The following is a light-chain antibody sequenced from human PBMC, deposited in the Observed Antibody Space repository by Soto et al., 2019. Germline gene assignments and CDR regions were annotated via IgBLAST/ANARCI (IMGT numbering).Light chain of an antibody. CDR1: QSVSSY. Sequence: DIVMTQSPATLSVSPGDRATLSCRASQSVSSYLAWYQQKPGQAPRLLIYDASNRATGIPARFSGSGSGTDFTLTISSLEPEDFAVYYCQQRSNWPTWTFGQGTKVDIK. V-gene: IGKV3-11*01. CDR3: QQRSNWPTWT. J-gene: IGKJ1*01. CDR2: DAS.